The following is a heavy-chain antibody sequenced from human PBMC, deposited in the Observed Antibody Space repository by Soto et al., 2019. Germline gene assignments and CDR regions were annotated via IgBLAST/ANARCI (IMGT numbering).Heavy chain of an antibody. CDR2: ISGSGGST. CDR1: GFTFSSYA. J-gene: IGHJ4*02. V-gene: IGHV3-23*01. CDR3: ANITYDCSGDRYYFDY. D-gene: IGHD2-15*01. Sequence: GGSLRLSCAASGFTFSSYAMSWVRQAPGKGLEWVSAISGSGGSTYYADSVKGRFTISRDNSKNTLYLQMNSLRAEDTAVYYSANITYDCSGDRYYFDYWGQGTLVTVSS.